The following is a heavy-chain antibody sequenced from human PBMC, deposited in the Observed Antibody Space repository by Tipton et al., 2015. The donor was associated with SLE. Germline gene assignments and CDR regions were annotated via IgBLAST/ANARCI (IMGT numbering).Heavy chain of an antibody. CDR1: GGSIDTTTYF. CDR3: ARGMLTWRGAILGVDV. J-gene: IGHJ6*02. D-gene: IGHD3-10*02. V-gene: IGHV4-61*02. CDR2: GFASGTT. Sequence: TLSLTCTVPGGSIDTTTYFWNWIRQPAGKGLEWIGRGFASGTTDYNPSLKSRVTMSVDTSRNQFSLKVTSVTAADTAVYYCARGMLTWRGAILGVDVWGQGTTVNVSS.